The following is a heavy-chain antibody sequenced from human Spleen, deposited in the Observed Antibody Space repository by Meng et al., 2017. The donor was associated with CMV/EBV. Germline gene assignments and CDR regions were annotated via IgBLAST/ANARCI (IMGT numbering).Heavy chain of an antibody. CDR2: ISWNSGSI. V-gene: IGHV3-9*01. Sequence: SLKISCAASGFTFDDYAMHWVRQAPGKGLEWVSGISWNSGSIGYADSVKGRFTISRDNAKNSLYLQMNSLRAEDTAVYYCTHQGRIVVAPTANYYWGQGTLVTVSS. CDR3: THQGRIVVAPTANYY. J-gene: IGHJ4*02. D-gene: IGHD2-2*01. CDR1: GFTFDDYA.